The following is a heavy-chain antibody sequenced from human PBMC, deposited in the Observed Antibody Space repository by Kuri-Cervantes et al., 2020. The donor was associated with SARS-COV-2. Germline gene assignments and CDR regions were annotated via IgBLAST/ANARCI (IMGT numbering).Heavy chain of an antibody. J-gene: IGHJ4*02. V-gene: IGHV5-51*01. CDR2: IYPGDSDT. Sequence: GESLKISCKGSGYSFTSYWIGWVRQMPGKGLEWMGIIYPGDSDTKYSPSFQGQVTISADKSTSTAYLQWGGLKASDTAMYYCASHDERPGIAYWGQGTLVTVSS. D-gene: IGHD6-13*01. CDR3: ASHDERPGIAY. CDR1: GYSFTSYW.